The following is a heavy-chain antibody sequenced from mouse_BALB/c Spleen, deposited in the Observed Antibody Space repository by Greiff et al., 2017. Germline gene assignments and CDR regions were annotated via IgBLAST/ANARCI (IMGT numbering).Heavy chain of an antibody. Sequence: EVNLVESGGGLVKPGGSLKLSCAASGFTFSDYYMYWVRQTPEKRLEWVATISDGGSYTYYPDSVKGRFTISRDNAKNNLYLQMSSLKSEDTAMYYCARTYDYDYAMDYWGQGTSVTVSS. CDR3: ARTYDYDYAMDY. D-gene: IGHD2-4*01. V-gene: IGHV5-4*02. J-gene: IGHJ4*01. CDR2: ISDGGSYT. CDR1: GFTFSDYY.